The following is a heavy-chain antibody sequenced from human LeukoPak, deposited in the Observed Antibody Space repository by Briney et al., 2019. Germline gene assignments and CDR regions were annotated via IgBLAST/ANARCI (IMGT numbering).Heavy chain of an antibody. Sequence: PSETLSLTCTVSGGSISSYYWSWIRQPPGKGLEWIGYIYYSGSTNYNPSLKSRVTISVDTSKNQFSLKLSSVTAADTAVYYCARDLGDRGDYWGQGTLVIVSS. J-gene: IGHJ4*02. V-gene: IGHV4-59*01. CDR2: IYYSGST. CDR1: GGSISSYY. CDR3: ARDLGDRGDY. D-gene: IGHD2-21*02.